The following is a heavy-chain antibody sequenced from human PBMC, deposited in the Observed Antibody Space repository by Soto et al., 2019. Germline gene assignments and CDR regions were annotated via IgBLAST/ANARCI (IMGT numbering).Heavy chain of an antibody. Sequence: EVQLVESGGGWIQPGGSLRLVCAASGFIVSSNYMSWVRQAPGNGLEWVSVIYSGGSTYYADAVKGRFTISRDNSKNTRYLKMISLSAEDPAVYDCARISSGWYSACAHWGQGTLVTDS. CDR1: GFIVSSNY. CDR2: IYSGGST. J-gene: IGHJ4*02. CDR3: ARISSGWYSACAH. D-gene: IGHD6-19*01. V-gene: IGHV3-53*01.